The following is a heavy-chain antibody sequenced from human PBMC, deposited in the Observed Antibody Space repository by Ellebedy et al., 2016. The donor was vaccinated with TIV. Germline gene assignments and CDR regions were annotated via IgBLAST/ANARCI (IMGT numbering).Heavy chain of an antibody. V-gene: IGHV1-69*04. Sequence: ASVKVSCKASGYTFTSYGISWVRQAPGQGLEWMGRIIPILGIANYAQKFQGRVTITADKSTSTAYMELSSLRSEDTAVYYCAREVGNYYDSSGYRSDAFDIWGQGTMVTVSS. D-gene: IGHD3-22*01. CDR1: GYTFTSYG. CDR3: AREVGNYYDSSGYRSDAFDI. J-gene: IGHJ3*02. CDR2: IIPILGIA.